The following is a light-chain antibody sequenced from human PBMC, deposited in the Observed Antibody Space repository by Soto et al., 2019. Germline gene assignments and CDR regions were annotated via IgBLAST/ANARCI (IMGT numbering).Light chain of an antibody. CDR1: QAINSA. J-gene: IGKJ4*01. CDR3: QQFNSYPLT. CDR2: DAS. Sequence: IQLTQSPSSLSRSVGDKDTISCRASQAINSALAWGQQRPGKAPMVLIYDASILESGVPSRFSGSGSGTDFTLTISSLQPEDFAAYYCQQFNSYPLTFGGGTKVEIE. V-gene: IGKV1-13*02.